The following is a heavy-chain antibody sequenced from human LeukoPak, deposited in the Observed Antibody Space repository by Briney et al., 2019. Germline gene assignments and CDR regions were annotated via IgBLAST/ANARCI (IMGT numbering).Heavy chain of an antibody. Sequence: PSETLSLTCAVDGGSFSGYYWSWIRQPPGKGLEWIGEINHSGSTNYNPSLKSRVTISVDTSKNQFSLKLSSVTAADTAVYYCARGRTWAYDSYGRPFDYWGPGTLVTVSS. V-gene: IGHV4-34*01. D-gene: IGHD5-18*01. CDR3: ARGRTWAYDSYGRPFDY. CDR2: INHSGST. CDR1: GGSFSGYY. J-gene: IGHJ4*02.